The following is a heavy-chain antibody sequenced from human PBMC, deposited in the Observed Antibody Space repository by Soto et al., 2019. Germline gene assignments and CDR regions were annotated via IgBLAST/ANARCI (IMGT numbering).Heavy chain of an antibody. D-gene: IGHD3-3*01. CDR2: IYYSGST. Sequence: SETLSLTCTVSGGSISSGGYYWSWIRQHPGKRLEWIGYIYYSGSTYYNPSLKSRVTISVDTSKNQFSLKLSSVTAADTAVYYCARVYYDFWSGYSTNWFDPWGQGTLVTVSS. CDR3: ARVYYDFWSGYSTNWFDP. V-gene: IGHV4-31*03. J-gene: IGHJ5*02. CDR1: GGSISSGGYY.